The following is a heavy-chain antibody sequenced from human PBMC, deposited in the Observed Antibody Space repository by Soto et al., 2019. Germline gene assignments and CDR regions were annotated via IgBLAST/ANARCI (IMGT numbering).Heavy chain of an antibody. Sequence: QVQLVQSGTEVKKPGASVKVSCKASGYTFTSYGISWVRQAPGQGLEWMGGIIPIFGTANYAQKFQGRVTITADESTSTAYMELSSLRSEDTAVYYCARDADLGYYYGMDVWGQGTTVTVSS. CDR2: IIPIFGTA. CDR3: ARDADLGYYYGMDV. D-gene: IGHD3-3*01. V-gene: IGHV1-69*13. J-gene: IGHJ6*02. CDR1: GYTFTSYG.